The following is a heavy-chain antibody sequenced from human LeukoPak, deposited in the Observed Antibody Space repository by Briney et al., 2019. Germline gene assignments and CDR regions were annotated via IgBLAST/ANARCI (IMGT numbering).Heavy chain of an antibody. CDR1: GFTFSSYA. J-gene: IGHJ3*02. Sequence: GGSLRLSCAASGFTFSSYAMSWVRQAPGKGLEWVSAISGSGGSTYYADSVKGRFTISRDNSKNTLYLQMNSLRAEDTAVYYCAKEGVVVTAIGGPDAFDIWGQGTMVTVPS. V-gene: IGHV3-23*01. CDR3: AKEGVVVTAIGGPDAFDI. CDR2: ISGSGGST. D-gene: IGHD2-21*02.